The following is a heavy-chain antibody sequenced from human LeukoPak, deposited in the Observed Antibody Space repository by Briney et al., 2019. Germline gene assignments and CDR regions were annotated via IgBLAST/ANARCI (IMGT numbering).Heavy chain of an antibody. D-gene: IGHD6-13*01. CDR2: IYYSGST. V-gene: IGHV4-59*12. CDR3: ARVDSNNWYDSRGYFDY. CDR1: GGSISGYY. Sequence: SETLSLTCSVSGGSISGYYWSWIRQPPGKGLEWVGYIYYSGSTNYNPSLKSRVTISVDTSKNQFSRKLSSVTAADTAVYYCARVDSNNWYDSRGYFDYWGQGTLVTVSS. J-gene: IGHJ4*02.